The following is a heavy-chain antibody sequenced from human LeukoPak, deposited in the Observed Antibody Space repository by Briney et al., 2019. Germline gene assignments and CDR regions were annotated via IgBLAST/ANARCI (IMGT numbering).Heavy chain of an antibody. CDR2: VNPNSGNT. CDR3: ARVGSVVVPAAVYGWFDP. V-gene: IGHV1-8*03. J-gene: IGHJ5*02. CDR1: GYTFNSYD. D-gene: IGHD2-2*01. Sequence: ASVKVSCKASGYTFNSYDINWVRQATGQGREWVGWVNPNSGNTGYAQQFQGRGTITRNTSISTVYMELSSLRSEDTAVYYCARVGSVVVPAAVYGWFDPWGQGTLVSVSS.